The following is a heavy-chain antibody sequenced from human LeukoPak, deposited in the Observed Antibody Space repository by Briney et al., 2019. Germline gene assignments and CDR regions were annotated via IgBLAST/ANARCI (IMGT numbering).Heavy chain of an antibody. D-gene: IGHD4-17*01. CDR2: ISFSGST. Sequence: SETLSLTCTVSGGSMNNYYWSWIRQPPGKGLEWIGYISFSGSTNYNPSLRSRVTISVDTSKNQFSLKLSSVTAADTALYYCARYDYGDCWFDPWGQGTLVTVSS. V-gene: IGHV4-59*01. CDR3: ARYDYGDCWFDP. CDR1: GGSMNNYY. J-gene: IGHJ5*02.